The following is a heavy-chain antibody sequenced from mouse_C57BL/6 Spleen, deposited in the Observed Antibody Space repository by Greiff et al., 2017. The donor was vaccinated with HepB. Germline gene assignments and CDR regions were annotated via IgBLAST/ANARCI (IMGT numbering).Heavy chain of an antibody. CDR3: ARRWGYGSSYGYAMDY. CDR2: INPYNGGT. V-gene: IGHV1-19*01. D-gene: IGHD1-1*01. J-gene: IGHJ4*01. CDR1: GYTFTDYY. Sequence: EVQLQQSGPVLVKPGASVKMSCKASGYTFTDYYMNWVKQSHGKSLEWIGVINPYNGGTSYNQKFKGKATLTVDKSSSTAYMELNSLTSEDSAVYYCARRWGYGSSYGYAMDYWGQGTSVTVSS.